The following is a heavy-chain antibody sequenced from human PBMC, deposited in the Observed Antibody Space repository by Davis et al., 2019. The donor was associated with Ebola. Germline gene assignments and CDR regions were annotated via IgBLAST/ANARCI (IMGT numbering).Heavy chain of an antibody. CDR1: GGSFSGYY. V-gene: IGHV4-34*01. CDR3: ARSADYYGDYGDGWFDP. J-gene: IGHJ5*02. Sequence: SETLSLTCAVYGGSFSGYYWSWIRQPPGKGLEWIGEINHSGSTNYNPSLKSRVTISVDTSKNQFSLKLSSVTAADTAMYYCARSADYYGDYGDGWFDPWGQGPRSPSPQ. CDR2: INHSGST. D-gene: IGHD4-17*01.